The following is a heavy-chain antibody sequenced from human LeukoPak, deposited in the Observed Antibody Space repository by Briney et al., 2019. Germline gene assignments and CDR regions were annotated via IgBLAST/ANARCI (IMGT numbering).Heavy chain of an antibody. CDR2: IKQDGSEG. J-gene: IGHJ4*02. V-gene: IGHV3-7*01. Sequence: GGSLRLSCATSGFTFSDYWMHWVRQAPGRGLEWVTNIKQDGSEGYYVDSVKGRFTITRDNAKNSLSLQMNSLRAEDTAVYYCVRAIAAAASYWGQGTLVTVSS. CDR3: VRAIAAAASY. D-gene: IGHD6-13*01. CDR1: GFTFSDYW.